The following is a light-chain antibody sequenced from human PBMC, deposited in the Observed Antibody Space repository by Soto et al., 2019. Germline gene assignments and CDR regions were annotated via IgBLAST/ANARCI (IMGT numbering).Light chain of an antibody. Sequence: EIVLTQSPATLSLSPGERATLSCRTSQSVTTNFAWYQQKPGQAPRLLIYDISNRATGIPDRFSGSVSGTDFTLTISSLEPEDFAVYYCQQRATWPPLITVGPGTKVEIK. CDR2: DIS. J-gene: IGKJ3*01. V-gene: IGKV3-11*01. CDR3: QQRATWPPLIT. CDR1: QSVTTN.